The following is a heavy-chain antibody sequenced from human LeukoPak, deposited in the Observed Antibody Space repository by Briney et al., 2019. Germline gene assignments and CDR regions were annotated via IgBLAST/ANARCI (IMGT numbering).Heavy chain of an antibody. J-gene: IGHJ4*02. V-gene: IGHV4-31*03. CDR3: ARVALRSRDY. D-gene: IGHD3-10*01. CDR2: IYYSGST. Sequence: SETLSLTCTVSGGSISSGGYYWSWIRQHPGKGLEWIGYIYYSGSTYYNPSLKSRVTISVDTSKNQFSLKLSSVTAADTAVYYCARVALRSRDYWGQGTLVTVSS. CDR1: GGSISSGGYY.